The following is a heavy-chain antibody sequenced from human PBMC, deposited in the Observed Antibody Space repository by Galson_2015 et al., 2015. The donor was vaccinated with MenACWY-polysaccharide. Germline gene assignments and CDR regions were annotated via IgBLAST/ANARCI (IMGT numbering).Heavy chain of an antibody. J-gene: IGHJ4*02. CDR3: SRVAYCSGTFDS. V-gene: IGHV3-48*02. Sequence: SLRLSCAASGFTFSTYTMTRVRQAPGKGLEWVASVSSGSGTIYYAESVKGRFTISRDNAQSSLYLQLNSLRDEDTAVYYCSRVAYCSGTFDSWGQGTLVTVSS. D-gene: IGHD6-25*01. CDR2: VSSGSGTI. CDR1: GFTFSTYT.